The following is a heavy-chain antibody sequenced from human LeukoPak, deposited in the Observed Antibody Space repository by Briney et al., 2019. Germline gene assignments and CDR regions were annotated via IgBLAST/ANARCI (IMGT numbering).Heavy chain of an antibody. CDR3: AADTYDSSGYYLSGY. J-gene: IGHJ4*02. Sequence: ASVKVSCKASGYTFTSYDINWVRQATGQGLEWMGWMNPNSGNTGYAQKFQGRVTMTTDTSTSTAYMELRSLRSDDTAVYYCAADTYDSSGYYLSGYWGQGTLVTVSS. D-gene: IGHD3-22*01. CDR2: MNPNSGNT. CDR1: GYTFTSYD. V-gene: IGHV1-8*02.